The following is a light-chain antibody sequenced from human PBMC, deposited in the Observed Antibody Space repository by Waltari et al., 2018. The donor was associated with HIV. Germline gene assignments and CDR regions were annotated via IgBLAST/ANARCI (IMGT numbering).Light chain of an antibody. CDR3: SSYAGSNTWV. J-gene: IGLJ3*02. CDR1: SSDVGGYNY. V-gene: IGLV2-8*01. CDR2: EVS. Sequence: QSALTQPPSASGSPGQSVTISCTGTSSDVGGYNYVSWYQQYPGKAPKFMIYEVSKGPSGVPDRFFGSKSGNTASLTVFGLQAEDEADYYCSSYAGSNTWVFGGGTKLTVL.